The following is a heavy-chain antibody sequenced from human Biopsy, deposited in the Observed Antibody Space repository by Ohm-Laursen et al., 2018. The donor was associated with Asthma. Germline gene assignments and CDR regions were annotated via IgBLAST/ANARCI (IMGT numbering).Heavy chain of an antibody. V-gene: IGHV1-46*01. Sequence: GASVKVSCKASGGTFGRYAISWVRQAPGHGLEWMGMINPFGGSSNFAQKFQGRLTMTRDTSTRTVYMELSSLRSEDTAVYYCAREATSGEVPFGYFYALDVWGEGTTVTVSS. J-gene: IGHJ6*04. CDR2: INPFGGSS. D-gene: IGHD2-2*01. CDR3: AREATSGEVPFGYFYALDV. CDR1: GGTFGRYA.